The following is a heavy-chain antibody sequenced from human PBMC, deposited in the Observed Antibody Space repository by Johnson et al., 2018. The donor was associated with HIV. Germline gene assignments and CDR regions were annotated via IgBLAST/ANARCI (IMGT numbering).Heavy chain of an antibody. CDR2: IGTAGDT. D-gene: IGHD1-26*01. CDR3: ARETREDAVGI. V-gene: IGHV3-13*01. Sequence: MLLVESGGGLVQPGGSLRLSCAASGFTFSSYDMHWVRQATGKGLEWVSAIGTAGDTYYPGSVKGRFTISRENAKNSLYVQMNSLRAEDTAIYYCARETREDAVGIWGQGTLVTISS. J-gene: IGHJ3*02. CDR1: GFTFSSYD.